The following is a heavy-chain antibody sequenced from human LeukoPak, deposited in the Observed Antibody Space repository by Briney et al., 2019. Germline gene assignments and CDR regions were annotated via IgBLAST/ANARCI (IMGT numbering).Heavy chain of an antibody. CDR1: GFTLSKFE. CDR3: ARDRYGDNGDAFDV. D-gene: IGHD4-17*01. CDR2: INSGGTE. V-gene: IGHV3-48*03. Sequence: PGGSLRLSCAASGFTLSKFEMNWVRRAPGKGLEWLSYINSGGTEWYADSVKGRFTISRDDAKNSLYLQMDSLRDEDTAVYYCARDRYGDNGDAFDVWGQGTMVTVSS. J-gene: IGHJ3*01.